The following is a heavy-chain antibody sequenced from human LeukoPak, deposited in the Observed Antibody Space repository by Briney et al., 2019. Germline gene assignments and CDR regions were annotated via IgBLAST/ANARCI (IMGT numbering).Heavy chain of an antibody. CDR2: ITSSSSTI. J-gene: IGHJ4*02. CDR3: ARHNRDLALDY. D-gene: IGHD2/OR15-2a*01. V-gene: IGHV3-48*04. CDR1: GFTFSNYS. Sequence: GGSLRLSCAVSGFTFSNYSMNWVRQAPGKGLEWVSYITSSSSTIYYADSVKGRFTISRDDAKNSLFLQMNSLRAEDTAVYYCARHNRDLALDYWGQGTLVTVSS.